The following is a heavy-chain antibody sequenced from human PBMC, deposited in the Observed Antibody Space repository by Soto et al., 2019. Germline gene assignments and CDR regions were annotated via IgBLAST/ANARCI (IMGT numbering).Heavy chain of an antibody. CDR1: GGTFSSYT. J-gene: IGHJ4*02. D-gene: IGHD1-26*01. Sequence: QVQLVQSGAEVKKPGSSVKVSCKASGGTFSSYTISWVRQAPGQGLEWMGRIIPILGIANYAQKFQGRVTITADKSTSTAYMELSSLRSEDTAVYYCARVEYSGGYSGGLPDYWGQGTLVTVSS. CDR2: IIPILGIA. V-gene: IGHV1-69*02. CDR3: ARVEYSGGYSGGLPDY.